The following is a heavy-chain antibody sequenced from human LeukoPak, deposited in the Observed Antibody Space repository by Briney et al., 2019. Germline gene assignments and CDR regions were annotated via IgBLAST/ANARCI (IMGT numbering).Heavy chain of an antibody. Sequence: SETLSLTCTVSGYSISSGYYWGWIRQPPGKGLKWIGNIYHSGRTYYNPSLKSRVTISVDTSKNQFSLKLSSVTAADTAVFYCARILGAYCSGGSCPDAFDIWGQGTMVTVSS. CDR1: GYSISSGYY. J-gene: IGHJ3*02. V-gene: IGHV4-38-2*02. D-gene: IGHD2-15*01. CDR3: ARILGAYCSGGSCPDAFDI. CDR2: IYHSGRT.